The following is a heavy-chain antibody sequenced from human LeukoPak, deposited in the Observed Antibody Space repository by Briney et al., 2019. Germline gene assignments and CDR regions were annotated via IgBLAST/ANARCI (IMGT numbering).Heavy chain of an antibody. CDR3: AMGRGDYYESSGYYYLPPIDY. CDR2: IYPGDSDT. V-gene: IGHV5-51*01. J-gene: IGHJ4*02. CDR1: GYSFTSYW. D-gene: IGHD3-22*01. Sequence: GEALKISCKGSGYSFTSYWIGWVRQMPGKGLEWMGIIYPGDSDTRYSPSFQGQVTISADKSISTAYLQWSSLKASDTAMYYCAMGRGDYYESSGYYYLPPIDYWGQGTLVTVSS.